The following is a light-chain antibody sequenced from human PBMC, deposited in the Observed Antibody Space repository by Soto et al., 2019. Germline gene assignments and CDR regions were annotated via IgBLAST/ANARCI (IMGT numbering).Light chain of an antibody. J-gene: IGKJ5*01. V-gene: IGKV3-20*01. Sequence: EIVLTQSPGTLSLSPGERATLSCRASQSVSSSYSAWYQQKPGQAPRLLIYGASSRATGIPDRFSGSGSGTDFTLTISRLEPEDFAVYYCQQYGSSLLTFGQGTRLEIK. CDR2: GAS. CDR3: QQYGSSLLT. CDR1: QSVSSSY.